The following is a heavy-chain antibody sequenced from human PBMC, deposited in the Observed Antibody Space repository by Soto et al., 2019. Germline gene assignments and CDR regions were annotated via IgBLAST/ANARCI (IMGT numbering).Heavy chain of an antibody. CDR2: INHSGST. D-gene: IGHD3-22*01. CDR3: ARAANFRLAAPGGYYDSSGQVDY. Sequence: SETLSLTCAVYGGSFSGYYWSWIRQPPGKGLEWIGEINHSGSTNYNPSLKSRVTISVDTSKNQFSLKLSSVTAADTAVYYCARAANFRLAAPGGYYDSSGQVDYWGQGTLVTVSS. V-gene: IGHV4-34*01. J-gene: IGHJ4*02. CDR1: GGSFSGYY.